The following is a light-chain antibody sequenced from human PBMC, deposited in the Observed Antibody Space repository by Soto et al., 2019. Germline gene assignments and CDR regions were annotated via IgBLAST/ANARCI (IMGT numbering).Light chain of an antibody. J-gene: IGKJ1*01. CDR3: QQYHNSLWT. Sequence: IVLTQSPCTLSLSPGERATLSCRASQSVASRNLAWYQQKSGQAPRLVIFDASNRASGMPERFSGSGSGTDFTLTISRLEPEDFAVYYCQQYHNSLWTFGQGTKVDIK. V-gene: IGKV3-20*01. CDR2: DAS. CDR1: QSVASRN.